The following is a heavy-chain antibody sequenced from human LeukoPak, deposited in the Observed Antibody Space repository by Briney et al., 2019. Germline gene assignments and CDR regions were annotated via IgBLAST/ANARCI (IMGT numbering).Heavy chain of an antibody. D-gene: IGHD6-19*01. Sequence: GGSLRLSCAASGFTFSSYAMSWVRQAPGEGLEWVSAISGSGGSTYYADSVKGRFTISRDNSKNTLYLQMNSLRAEDTAVYYCAKEYSSGWSWEDFQHWGQGTLVTVSS. V-gene: IGHV3-23*01. CDR2: ISGSGGST. CDR3: AKEYSSGWSWEDFQH. CDR1: GFTFSSYA. J-gene: IGHJ1*01.